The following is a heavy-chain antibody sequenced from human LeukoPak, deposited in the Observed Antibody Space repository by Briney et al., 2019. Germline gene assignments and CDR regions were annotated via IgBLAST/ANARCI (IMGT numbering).Heavy chain of an antibody. CDR2: ISDSGGGT. V-gene: IGHV3-23*01. CDR3: AKLPGRAADY. J-gene: IGHJ4*02. Sequence: GGSLRLSCAASGFTFSSYAMSWVRQAPGKGLEWVSGISDSGGGTYYADSVKGRFTISRDNSKNTLYLQMNSLRAEDTAVYYCAKLPGRAADYWGQGTLVTVSS. CDR1: GFTFSSYA.